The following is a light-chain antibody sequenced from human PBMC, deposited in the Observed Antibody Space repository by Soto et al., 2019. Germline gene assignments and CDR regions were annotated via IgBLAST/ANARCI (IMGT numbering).Light chain of an antibody. V-gene: IGKV2-28*01. CDR3: MQALQTSFT. J-gene: IGKJ3*01. Sequence: DIVMTQSPLSLSVTLGEPASISCRCSQSLLHRNGYNYLDWYLQKPGQSPQLLISLGSNRASGVPDRFSGSGSGTDFTLKISRVEAEDVGVYYCMQALQTSFTFGPGTKVDIK. CDR2: LGS. CDR1: QSLLHRNGYNY.